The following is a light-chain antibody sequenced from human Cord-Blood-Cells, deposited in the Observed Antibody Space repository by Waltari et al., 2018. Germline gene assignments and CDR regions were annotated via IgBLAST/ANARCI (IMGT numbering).Light chain of an antibody. CDR1: SSDVGGYNY. J-gene: IGLJ1*01. CDR2: DVS. V-gene: IGLV2-11*01. Sequence: QSALTQPRSVSGSPGQSVTISCTGTSSDVGGYNYVSWYQQHPGKAPKLMIYDVSKRPSGVPDRFSGSKFGNTASLTISGLQAEDEADYYCCSYAGSYTYVFGTG. CDR3: CSYAGSYTYV.